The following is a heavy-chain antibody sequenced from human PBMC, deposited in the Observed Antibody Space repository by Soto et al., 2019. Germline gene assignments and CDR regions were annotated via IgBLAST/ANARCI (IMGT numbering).Heavy chain of an antibody. V-gene: IGHV3-7*03. J-gene: IGHJ1*01. CDR3: ARESDEALAEYFQH. CDR1: GFTFSRHW. Sequence: PGGSLRLSCAASGFTFSRHWMSWVRQSPGKGLEWVANIKQDGSEKYYVDSVKGRFIISRDNSKKSLSLQMNSLRAEDTAVYYCARESDEALAEYFQHWGQGTLVTVSS. CDR2: IKQDGSEK.